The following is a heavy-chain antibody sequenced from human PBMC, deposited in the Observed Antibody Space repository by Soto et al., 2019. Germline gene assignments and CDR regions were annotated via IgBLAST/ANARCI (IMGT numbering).Heavy chain of an antibody. CDR1: GYTFTSYY. D-gene: IGHD3-16*01. V-gene: IGHV1-46*01. CDR3: ARWWVGDTNMITSPYYFHHGMDV. J-gene: IGHJ6*02. Sequence: GASVKVSCKASGYTFTSYYMHWVRQAPGQGLEWMGIINPSGDSTIYAQKFQGRVTMTTDTSTSTVYMDLSSLRSEDTAVYYCARWWVGDTNMITSPYYFHHGMDVWGQGTTVTVSS. CDR2: INPSGDST.